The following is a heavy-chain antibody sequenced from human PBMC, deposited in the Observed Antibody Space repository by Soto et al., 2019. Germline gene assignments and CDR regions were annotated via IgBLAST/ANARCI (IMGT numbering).Heavy chain of an antibody. J-gene: IGHJ6*02. CDR2: IYYSGST. V-gene: IGHV4-39*07. D-gene: IGHD3-22*01. Sequence: PSETLSLTCTVSGGSISSSSYYWGWICQPPGKGLEWIGSIYYSGSTYYNPSLKSRVTISVDTSKNQFSLKLSSVTAADTAVYYCARAPNDSSGYYYLGYYYGMDVWGQGTTVT. CDR1: GGSISSSSYY. CDR3: ARAPNDSSGYYYLGYYYGMDV.